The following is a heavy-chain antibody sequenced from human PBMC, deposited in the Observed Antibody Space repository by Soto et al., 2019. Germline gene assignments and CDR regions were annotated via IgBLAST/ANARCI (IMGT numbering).Heavy chain of an antibody. V-gene: IGHV1-69*01. Sequence: QVQLVQSGAEVKEPGSSVKVSCKASGGTFSSYSISWVRQAPGQGLEWMGGIIPILGTVQYAQMFQGRLTITAAESTSTAYMELSRLKSDDTAVYYCATRVSISGVVISWFDPWGRGTLVTGSS. D-gene: IGHD3-3*01. CDR1: GGTFSSYS. J-gene: IGHJ5*01. CDR2: IIPILGTV. CDR3: ATRVSISGVVISWFDP.